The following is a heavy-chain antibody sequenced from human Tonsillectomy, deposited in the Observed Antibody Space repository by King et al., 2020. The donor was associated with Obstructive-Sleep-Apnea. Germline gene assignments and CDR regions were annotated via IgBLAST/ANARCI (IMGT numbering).Heavy chain of an antibody. Sequence: VQLVESGGGLVQPGGSLRLSCAGSGFTFRSYAMSWVRQAPGKGLEWGSGISGSGGSTYYAESVKGRFTVSRDNSKNTLHLQMNSLRDEDTAVYYCAKDSMDYDSLTGPVDYWGQGILVTVSS. CDR3: AKDSMDYDSLTGPVDY. V-gene: IGHV3-23*04. CDR2: ISGSGGST. D-gene: IGHD3-9*01. J-gene: IGHJ4*02. CDR1: GFTFRSYA.